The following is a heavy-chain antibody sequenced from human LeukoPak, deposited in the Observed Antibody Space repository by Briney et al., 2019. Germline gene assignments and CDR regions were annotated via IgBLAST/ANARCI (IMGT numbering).Heavy chain of an antibody. V-gene: IGHV3-7*03. CDR1: GFTFSSYW. D-gene: IGHD2-2*01. J-gene: IGHJ3*02. CDR2: IKQDGGDK. Sequence: PGGSLRLSCEASGFTFSSYWMSWVRQAPGKGLEWVASIKQDGGDKHYVDSVKGRFTISRDNSKNTLYLQMNSLRAEDTAVYYCAKSRYCRSTSCSHDAFDIWGQGTMVTVSS. CDR3: AKSRYCRSTSCSHDAFDI.